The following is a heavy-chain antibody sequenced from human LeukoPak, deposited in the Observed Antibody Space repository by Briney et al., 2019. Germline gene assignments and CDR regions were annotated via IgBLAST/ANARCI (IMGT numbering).Heavy chain of an antibody. D-gene: IGHD6-6*01. J-gene: IGHJ4*02. CDR2: FDPEDGET. V-gene: IGHV1-24*01. CDR1: GYTLTELS. Sequence: GASVKVSCKVSGYTLTELSMHWVRQAPGKGLEWMGGFDPEDGETIYAQKFQGRVTITTDESTSTAYMELSSLRSEDTAVYYCASSEDVGSSSYFDYWGQGTLVTVSS. CDR3: ASSEDVGSSSYFDY.